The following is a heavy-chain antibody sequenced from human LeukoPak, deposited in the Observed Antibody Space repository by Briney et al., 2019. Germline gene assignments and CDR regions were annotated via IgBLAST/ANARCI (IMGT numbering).Heavy chain of an antibody. D-gene: IGHD2-21*02. CDR3: ARARRVMTGSLFDY. CDR1: GYTFTSYD. V-gene: IGHV1-8*03. J-gene: IGHJ4*02. Sequence: ASVKVSCKASGYTFTSYDINSVRPAPGQGLEWMGWMKTNRGNTGYAQKFQGRVTITRNTTISTAYMELSSLRSADTAVYYCARARRVMTGSLFDYWDQGTLVTVSS. CDR2: MKTNRGNT.